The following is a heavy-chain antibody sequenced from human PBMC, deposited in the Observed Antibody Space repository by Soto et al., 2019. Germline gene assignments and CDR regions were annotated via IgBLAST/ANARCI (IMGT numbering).Heavy chain of an antibody. CDR1: ATST. Sequence: SVKVSCKASATSTVQWVRQARGQRLEWIGWIVVGLGNPTYAQKFQERVTLTRDMSTSTAYMELTSLRSEDTAVYYCAAGATIDDFDIWGQGTMVTVSS. D-gene: IGHD1-26*01. CDR2: IVVGLGNP. CDR3: AAGATIDDFDI. J-gene: IGHJ3*02. V-gene: IGHV1-58*01.